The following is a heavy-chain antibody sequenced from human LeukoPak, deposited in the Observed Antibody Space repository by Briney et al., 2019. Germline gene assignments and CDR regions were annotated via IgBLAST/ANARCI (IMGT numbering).Heavy chain of an antibody. J-gene: IGHJ4*02. V-gene: IGHV4-59*01. D-gene: IGHD2-15*01. CDR2: ISYSGST. CDR1: GGSISSYY. Sequence: SETLSLTCTVSGGSISSYYWSWIRQPPGKGLEWIGYISYSGSTISNPSLKSRVTISVDTSKSQFSLKLTSVTAADTALYYCARTKLYCSGGSCYSSLDYWGQGTLVTVSS. CDR3: ARTKLYCSGGSCYSSLDY.